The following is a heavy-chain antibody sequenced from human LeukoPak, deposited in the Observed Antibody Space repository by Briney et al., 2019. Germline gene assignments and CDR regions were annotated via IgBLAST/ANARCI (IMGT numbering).Heavy chain of an antibody. J-gene: IGHJ6*03. CDR2: IRYDGSNK. V-gene: IGHV3-30*02. Sequence: GGSLRLSCAASGFTFSSYAMHWVRQAPGKGLEWVTFIRYDGSNKYYADSVKGRFTISRDNSKNTLYLQMNSLRAEDTAVYYCAKGSKEVLFTWDHYMDVWGKGTTVTISS. CDR1: GFTFSSYA. CDR3: AKGSKEVLFTWDHYMDV. D-gene: IGHD1-26*01.